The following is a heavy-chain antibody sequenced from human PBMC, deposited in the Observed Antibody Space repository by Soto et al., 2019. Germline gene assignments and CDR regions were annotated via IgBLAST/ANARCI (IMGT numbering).Heavy chain of an antibody. V-gene: IGHV4-31*03. J-gene: IGHJ5*02. CDR1: GGSIRSGGYY. Sequence: QVQLQESGPGLVKPSQTLSLTCTVSGGSIRSGGYYWSWIRQHPEKGLEWIGYIYYSGSTYYNPALKSRVTISVHTAKSQFSRKLTSVTAADTALSFCARPHTFDCTSSSCLTGWFDPWGQGALVTVSS. CDR3: ARPHTFDCTSSSCLTGWFDP. CDR2: IYYSGST. D-gene: IGHD2-2*01.